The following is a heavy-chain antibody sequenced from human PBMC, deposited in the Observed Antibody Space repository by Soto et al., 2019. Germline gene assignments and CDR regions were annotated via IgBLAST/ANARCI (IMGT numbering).Heavy chain of an antibody. CDR1: GGSISSSSYY. D-gene: IGHD5-12*01. CDR3: ARHSGRIGYDPFDY. J-gene: IGHJ4*02. Sequence: QLQLQESGPGLVKPSETLSLTCTASGGSISSSSYYWGWVRQPPGKGLEWIGSIYYSGSTYYNRSLKKRVTIPVDTSKNQFSLKLSSVTAADTAVYYCARHSGRIGYDPFDYWGQGTLVTVSS. CDR2: IYYSGST. V-gene: IGHV4-39*01.